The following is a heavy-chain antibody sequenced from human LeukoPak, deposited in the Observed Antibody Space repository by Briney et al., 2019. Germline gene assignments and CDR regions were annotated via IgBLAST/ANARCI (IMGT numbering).Heavy chain of an antibody. CDR1: GGSFSGYY. CDR3: ARPTYYDFWSGGFDY. J-gene: IGHJ4*02. CDR2: INHSGST. V-gene: IGHV4-34*01. D-gene: IGHD3-3*01. Sequence: SEALSLTCAVYGGSFSGYYWSWIRQPPGKGLEWIGEINHSGSTNYNPSLKSRVTISVDTSKNQFSLKLSSVTAADTAVYYCARPTYYDFWSGGFDYWGQGTLVTVSS.